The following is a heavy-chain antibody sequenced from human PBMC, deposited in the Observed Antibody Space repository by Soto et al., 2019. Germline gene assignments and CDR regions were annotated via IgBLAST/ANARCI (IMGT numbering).Heavy chain of an antibody. CDR3: ARGSNVLLWFGELLPLGY. Sequence: QVQLVESGGGVVQPGRSLRLSCAASGFTFSSYGMHWVRQAPGKGLEWVAVIWYDGSNKYYADSVKGRFTISRDNSKNALYLQMNSLRGEDTAVYYCARGSNVLLWFGELLPLGYWGQGTLVTVSS. J-gene: IGHJ4*02. CDR2: IWYDGSNK. CDR1: GFTFSSYG. V-gene: IGHV3-33*01. D-gene: IGHD3-10*01.